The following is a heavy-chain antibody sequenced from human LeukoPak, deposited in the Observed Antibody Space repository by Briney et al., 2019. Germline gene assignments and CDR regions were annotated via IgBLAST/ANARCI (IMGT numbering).Heavy chain of an antibody. CDR1: GYNFTSYW. CDR2: IYPGDSDT. Sequence: GESLKISCKGSGYNFTSYWIGWVRQMPGKGLEWMGIIYPGDSDTRYSPSFQGQVTISADKSISTAYLQWSSLKASDSAMYYCARTIVVVPAINGGGDWFDPWGQGTLVTVSS. CDR3: ARTIVVVPAINGGGDWFDP. D-gene: IGHD2-2*01. J-gene: IGHJ5*02. V-gene: IGHV5-51*01.